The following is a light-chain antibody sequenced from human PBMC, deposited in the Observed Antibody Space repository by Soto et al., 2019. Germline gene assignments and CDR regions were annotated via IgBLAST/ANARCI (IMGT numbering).Light chain of an antibody. V-gene: IGKV1-39*01. CDR1: QSISSY. CDR3: QQSYSTPWT. Sequence: DIQMTQSPSSLSASVGDRVTITCRASQSISSYLNWYQQKPGKAPKLLIYAASSLHSGVPSRFSGSGSWTDFTLTISSPQPEDFATYYCQQSYSTPWTFGQGTKVEIK. CDR2: AAS. J-gene: IGKJ1*01.